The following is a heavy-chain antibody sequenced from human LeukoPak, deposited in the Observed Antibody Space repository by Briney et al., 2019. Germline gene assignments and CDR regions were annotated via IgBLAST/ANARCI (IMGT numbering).Heavy chain of an antibody. CDR1: GFTFGDYA. CDR2: IRSKAYGGTT. CDR3: TRAGYLVPYYFDY. Sequence: GGSLRLSCTASGFTFGDYAMSWFRQAPGKGLEWVGFIRSKAYGGTTEYAASVKGRFTISRDDSKSIAYLQMNSLKTEDTAVYYCTRAGYLVPYYFDYWGQGTLVTVSS. D-gene: IGHD5-18*01. V-gene: IGHV3-49*03. J-gene: IGHJ4*02.